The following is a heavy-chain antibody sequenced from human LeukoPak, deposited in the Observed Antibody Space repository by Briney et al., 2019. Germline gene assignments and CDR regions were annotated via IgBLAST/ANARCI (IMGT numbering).Heavy chain of an antibody. D-gene: IGHD2-2*01. CDR2: ISGSGGST. J-gene: IGHJ3*02. V-gene: IGHV3-23*01. CDR1: GFTFSSYA. Sequence: GGSLRLSCAASGFTFSSYAMSWVRQARGKGLEWVSAISGSGGSTYYADSVKGRFTISRDNSKNTLYLQMNSLRAEDTAVYYCAKVWKYQLLSDAFDIWGQGTMVTVSS. CDR3: AKVWKYQLLSDAFDI.